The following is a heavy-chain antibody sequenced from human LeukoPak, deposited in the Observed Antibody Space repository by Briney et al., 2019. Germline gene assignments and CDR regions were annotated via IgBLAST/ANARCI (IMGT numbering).Heavy chain of an antibody. J-gene: IGHJ4*02. CDR3: ARDGYSSSWYWLDY. CDR2: ISSSSSYT. D-gene: IGHD6-13*01. Sequence: KPGGSLRLSCAASGFTFSDYYMSWIRQAPGKGLEWVSYISSSSSYTNYADSVKGRFTISRDNAKNSLYLQMNSLRAEDTAVYYCARDGYSSSWYWLDYWSQGTLVTVSS. V-gene: IGHV3-11*06. CDR1: GFTFSDYY.